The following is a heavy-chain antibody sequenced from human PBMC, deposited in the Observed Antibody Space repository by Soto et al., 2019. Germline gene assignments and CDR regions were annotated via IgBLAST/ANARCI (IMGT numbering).Heavy chain of an antibody. CDR3: ARGPHYYDSSGYPWPYYYYYYGMDV. CDR1: GGSFSGYY. V-gene: IGHV4-34*01. Sequence: SETLPLTCAVYGGSFSGYYLSWIRQRPGKGLEWIGEINHSGSTNYNPSLKSRVTISVDAPKNQFSLKLSSVTAADTAVYYCARGPHYYDSSGYPWPYYYYYYGMDVWGQGTTVTVSS. CDR2: INHSGST. D-gene: IGHD3-22*01. J-gene: IGHJ6*02.